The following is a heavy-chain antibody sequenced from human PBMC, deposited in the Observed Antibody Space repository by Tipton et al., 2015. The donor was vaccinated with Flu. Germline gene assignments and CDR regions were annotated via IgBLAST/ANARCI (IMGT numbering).Heavy chain of an antibody. CDR2: ISDSGDST. D-gene: IGHD6-19*01. Sequence: CAASGFTFSRYAMNWVRQAPGKGLEWVSGISDSGDSTYYADSVKGRFTISRDNSKDTLDLQMNSLRAEDTAVYHCAKLSRQDAVGGTFDFWGQGTLVTVSS. J-gene: IGHJ4*02. V-gene: IGHV3-23*01. CDR3: AKLSRQDAVGGTFDF. CDR1: GFTFSRYA.